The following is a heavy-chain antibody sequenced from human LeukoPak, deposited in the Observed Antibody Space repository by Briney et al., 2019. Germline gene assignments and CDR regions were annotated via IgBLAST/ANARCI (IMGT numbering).Heavy chain of an antibody. D-gene: IGHD3-10*02. CDR2: ISSSGSTI. CDR1: GFTFSSYE. CDR3: AELGITMIGGV. J-gene: IGHJ6*04. Sequence: PGGSLRLSCAASGFTFSSYEMNWVRQAPGKGLEWVSYISSSGSTIYYADSVKGRFTISRDNAKNSLYLQMKSLRAEDTAVYYCAELGITMIGGVWGNGTTVTISS. V-gene: IGHV3-48*03.